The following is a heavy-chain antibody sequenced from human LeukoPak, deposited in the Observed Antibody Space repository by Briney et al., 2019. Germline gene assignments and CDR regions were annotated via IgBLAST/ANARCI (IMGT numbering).Heavy chain of an antibody. CDR3: ASDGSIIAFDM. V-gene: IGHV3-74*01. J-gene: IGHJ3*02. D-gene: IGHD1-26*01. CDR2: INSDGSST. Sequence: GGSLRLSCAASGFTFSSYWMHWVRQVPGKGLVWVSRINSDGSSTSYADSVKGRFTISRDNAKNTLYLQMNSLRAEDTAVYYCASDGSIIAFDMWGQGTMVTVSS. CDR1: GFTFSSYW.